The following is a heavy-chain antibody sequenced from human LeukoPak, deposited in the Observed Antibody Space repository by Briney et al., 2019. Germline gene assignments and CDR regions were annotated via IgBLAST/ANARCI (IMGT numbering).Heavy chain of an antibody. CDR2: IYYSGST. V-gene: IGHV4-59*01. Sequence: SETLSLTCTVSGGSISSYYWSWIRQPPGKGLEWIGYIYYSGSTNYNPSLKSRVTISVDTSKNQFSLKLSSVTAAEPAVYYCARSRRWLNATLDYWGQGTLVTVSS. CDR1: GGSISSYY. J-gene: IGHJ4*02. CDR3: ARSRRWLNATLDY. D-gene: IGHD5-24*01.